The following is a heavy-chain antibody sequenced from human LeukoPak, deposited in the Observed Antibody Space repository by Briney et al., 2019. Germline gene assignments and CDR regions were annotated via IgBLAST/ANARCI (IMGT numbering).Heavy chain of an antibody. J-gene: IGHJ6*02. Sequence: PGGSLRLSCAASGFTFSSYEMNWVRQAPGKGLEWVSYISSSGSTIYYADSVKGRFTISRDNAKNSLYLQMNSLRAEDTAVYYCARVHYKIAVAGKGGETSMDVWGQGTTVTVSS. CDR3: ARVHYKIAVAGKGGETSMDV. CDR2: ISSSGSTI. V-gene: IGHV3-48*03. CDR1: GFTFSSYE. D-gene: IGHD6-19*01.